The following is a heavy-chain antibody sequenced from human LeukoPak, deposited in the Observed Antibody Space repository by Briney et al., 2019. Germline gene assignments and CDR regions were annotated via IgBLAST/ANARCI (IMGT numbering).Heavy chain of an antibody. V-gene: IGHV3-66*01. Sequence: GGSLRLSCVASAFTVSTNYMIWVRQAPGKGLEWVSLIYGDGSTYYADSEKGRVTISRDNSKNTVFLQMNSLRAEDTALYYCARINYRAFSIWGQGTMVTVSS. CDR2: IYGDGST. CDR3: ARINYRAFSI. CDR1: AFTVSTNY. D-gene: IGHD4-11*01. J-gene: IGHJ3*02.